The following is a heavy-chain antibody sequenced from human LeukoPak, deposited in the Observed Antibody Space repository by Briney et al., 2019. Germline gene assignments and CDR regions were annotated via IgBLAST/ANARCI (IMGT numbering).Heavy chain of an antibody. CDR3: AKDRKDMVRGVIDAFDI. V-gene: IGHV3-9*01. CDR2: ISWNSGSI. Sequence: PGGSLRLSCAASGFTFDDYAMHWVRQAPGNGLEWVSGISWNSGSIGYADSVKGRFTISRDNAKNSLYLQMNSLRAEDTALYYCAKDRKDMVRGVIDAFDIWGQGTMVTVSS. CDR1: GFTFDDYA. J-gene: IGHJ3*02. D-gene: IGHD3-10*01.